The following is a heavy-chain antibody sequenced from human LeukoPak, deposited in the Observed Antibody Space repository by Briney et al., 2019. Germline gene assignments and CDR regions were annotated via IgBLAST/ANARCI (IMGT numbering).Heavy chain of an antibody. Sequence: TGGSLRLSCAASGFTFDDYAMHWVRHGPGKGLEWVSGISWNSDSIGYADSVKGRFTISRDNAKNSLYLQMNSLRAEDMALYYCVKSRRDFGSGLDYWGQGTLVTVSS. CDR1: GFTFDDYA. CDR3: VKSRRDFGSGLDY. CDR2: ISWNSDSI. D-gene: IGHD3-3*01. J-gene: IGHJ4*02. V-gene: IGHV3-9*03.